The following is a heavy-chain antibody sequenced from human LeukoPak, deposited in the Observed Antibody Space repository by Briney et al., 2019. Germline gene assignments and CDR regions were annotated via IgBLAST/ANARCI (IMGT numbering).Heavy chain of an antibody. CDR2: IFYSGTT. J-gene: IGHJ4*02. D-gene: IGHD6-13*01. CDR1: NDSISPLY. V-gene: IGHV4-59*11. CDR3: ARGGSAAKYYFDS. Sequence: PSETLSLTCTVSNDSISPLYWGWIRQPPGKGLAVIGYIFYSGTTNFNPSLKSRVTLSVDTSKNQFSLRLNSVTAADTAVYYCARGGSAAKYYFDSWGQGTLVTVSS.